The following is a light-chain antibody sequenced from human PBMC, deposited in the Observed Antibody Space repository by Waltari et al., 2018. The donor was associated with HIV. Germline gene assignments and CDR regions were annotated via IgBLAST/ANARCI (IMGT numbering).Light chain of an antibody. CDR1: QSVSLG. J-gene: IGKJ4*01. CDR2: DAS. CDR3: QQYSTWPLT. V-gene: IGKV3-15*01. Sequence: EIMMPQSPATLSVSTGERATLSCWACQSVSLGLAWFQQKPGQAPRLLIYDASTRATGIPARFSGSGSGTEFTLTISSPQSEDFAVYYCQQYSTWPLTFGEGTKVEIK.